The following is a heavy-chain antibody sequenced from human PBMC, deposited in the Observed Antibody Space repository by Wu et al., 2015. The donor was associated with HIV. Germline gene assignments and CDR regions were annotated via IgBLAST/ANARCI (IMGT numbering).Heavy chain of an antibody. Sequence: QVQLLQSGAEVKKPGSSVKVSCKASADTFRTYAFSWVRQAPGQGLEWMGRIIPMFGTANYAQKFQGRVTITADESRSTAYMEVSSLRSDDTAVYFCARDRGYNYGYDLFYFDYWGQGTLVTVSS. CDR2: IIPMFGTA. CDR3: ARDRGYNYGYDLFYFDY. D-gene: IGHD5-24*01. CDR1: ADTFRTYA. V-gene: IGHV1-69*13. J-gene: IGHJ4*02.